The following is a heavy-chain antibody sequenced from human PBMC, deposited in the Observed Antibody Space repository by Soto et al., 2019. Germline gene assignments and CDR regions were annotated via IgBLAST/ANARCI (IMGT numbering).Heavy chain of an antibody. Sequence: GRPLRLSFAASEFTFRSHGIHWVRQAPRKGLEWVSRIDTDGGGTSYADSVKGRFTISTDNAENTVYLQMNGLRAEDTAVYYCATVFCVWGQGTLVSVSS. V-gene: IGHV3-74*01. D-gene: IGHD2-8*01. CDR2: IDTDGGGT. CDR3: ATVFCV. J-gene: IGHJ4*02. CDR1: EFTFRSHG.